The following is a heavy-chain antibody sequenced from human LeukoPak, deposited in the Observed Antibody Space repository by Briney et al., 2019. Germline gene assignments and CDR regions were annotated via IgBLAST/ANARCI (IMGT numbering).Heavy chain of an antibody. J-gene: IGHJ3*02. Sequence: SETLSLTCTLSGGSISSYYWSWIRQPAGKGLEWIGRIYTSGSTNYNPSLKSRGTMSVDTSKDQFSLKLSSVTAADTAVYYFARVPRGGSYYEDAFDIWGQGTMVTVSS. CDR2: IYTSGST. D-gene: IGHD1-26*01. V-gene: IGHV4-4*07. CDR3: ARVPRGGSYYEDAFDI. CDR1: GGSISSYY.